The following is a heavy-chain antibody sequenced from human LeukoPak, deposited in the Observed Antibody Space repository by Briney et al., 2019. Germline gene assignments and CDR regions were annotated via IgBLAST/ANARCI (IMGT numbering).Heavy chain of an antibody. CDR1: GLSFKDYT. CDR3: ARDESGDNDAFDI. V-gene: IGHV3-21*01. D-gene: IGHD2-21*01. J-gene: IGHJ3*02. Sequence: PGGSLRLSCVVSGLSFKDYTMNWVRLAPGKGLEWVSSISGSSNYTYYADSVKGRFTISRGNAKNSLNLQMNSLRVEDTAVYYCARDESGDNDAFDIWGQGTMVTVSS. CDR2: ISGSSNYT.